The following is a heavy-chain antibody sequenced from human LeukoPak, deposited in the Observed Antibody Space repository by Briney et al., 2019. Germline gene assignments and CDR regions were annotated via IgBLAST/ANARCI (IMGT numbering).Heavy chain of an antibody. Sequence: SETLSLTCTVSGGSISGYYWSWIRQPPGKGLEWIGYFHYSGSTNYSPSLKSRVTISIDTSKNQFSLKVSSVTAADTAVYYCARRSSWSYYFDYWGQGTLVTVSS. CDR2: FHYSGST. D-gene: IGHD6-13*01. J-gene: IGHJ4*02. CDR1: GGSISGYY. CDR3: ARRSSWSYYFDY. V-gene: IGHV4-59*01.